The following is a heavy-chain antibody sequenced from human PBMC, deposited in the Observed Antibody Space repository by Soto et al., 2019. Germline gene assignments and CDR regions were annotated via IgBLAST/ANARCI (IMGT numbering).Heavy chain of an antibody. J-gene: IGHJ4*02. CDR1: GFTFSSYA. Sequence: EVQLLESGGGLVQPGGSLRLSCAASGFTFSSYAMSWVRQAPGKGLEWVSAISGSGGSTYYADSVKGRFTISRDNSKNTLYMQMNSLRAEDTAVYYCAKDKVKVERRVVNSFDYWGQGTLVTVSS. V-gene: IGHV3-23*01. CDR2: ISGSGGST. CDR3: AKDKVKVERRVVNSFDY. D-gene: IGHD1-1*01.